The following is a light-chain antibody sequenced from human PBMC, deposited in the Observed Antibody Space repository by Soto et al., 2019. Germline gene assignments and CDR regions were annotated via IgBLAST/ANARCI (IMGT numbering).Light chain of an antibody. CDR2: WAS. Sequence: DIVMTQSPDSLAVSLGERANINCKSSQSVLSSSNNKNYLAWYQQKVGQPPKLLIYWASTRESGVPGRFSGRHSGTAFPLTIRTLEGQYVSVYLCQQYSRIPIAFGPGTRLEIK. J-gene: IGKJ5*01. CDR1: QSVLSSSNNKNY. CDR3: QQYSRIPIA. V-gene: IGKV4-1*01.